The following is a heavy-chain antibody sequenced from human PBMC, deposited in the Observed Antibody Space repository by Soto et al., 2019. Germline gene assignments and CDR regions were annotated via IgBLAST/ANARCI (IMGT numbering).Heavy chain of an antibody. Sequence: EVQLVESGGGLVQPGGSLRLSCVASGFAASGHYMNWVRQTPDQGLEWLSVIYSGGTTYYADSVEGRFTISRHDSQNTLYLQMDNLRTEDTAVYYCARANKFNAFDVCGRGAMVTVSS. CDR1: GFAASGHY. V-gene: IGHV3-53*04. CDR3: ARANKFNAFDV. CDR2: IYSGGTT. J-gene: IGHJ3*01.